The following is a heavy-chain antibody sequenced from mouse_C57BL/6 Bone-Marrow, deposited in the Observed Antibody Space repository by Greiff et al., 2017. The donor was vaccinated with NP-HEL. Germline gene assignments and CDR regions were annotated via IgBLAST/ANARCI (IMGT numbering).Heavy chain of an antibody. CDR2: IHPNSGST. Sequence: QVQLQQPGAELVKPGATVKLSCKASGYTFTSYWMHWVKQRPGQGLEWIGMIHPNSGSTNYNEKFKSKATLTVDKSSSTAYMQLSSLTSEDSAVYYCARKDRGGNLWFAYWGQGTLVTVSA. V-gene: IGHV1-64*01. CDR3: ARKDRGGNLWFAY. CDR1: GYTFTSYW. D-gene: IGHD1-1*02. J-gene: IGHJ3*01.